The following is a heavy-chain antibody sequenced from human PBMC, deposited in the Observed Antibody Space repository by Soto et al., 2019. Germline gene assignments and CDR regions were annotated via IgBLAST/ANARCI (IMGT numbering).Heavy chain of an antibody. CDR1: GYTFTSYG. D-gene: IGHD5-18*01. CDR2: ISAYNGNT. V-gene: IGHV1-18*01. J-gene: IGHJ5*02. CDR3: ARDGRCTAMGFTAGAWFDP. Sequence: QVQLVQSGPEVKKPGASVKVSCKASGYTFTSYGISWVRQAPGQGLEWMGWISAYNGNTNYAQKLQGRVTMTTDTSTSTAYMELRSLRSDATAVYYCARDGRCTAMGFTAGAWFDPWGQGTLVTVSS.